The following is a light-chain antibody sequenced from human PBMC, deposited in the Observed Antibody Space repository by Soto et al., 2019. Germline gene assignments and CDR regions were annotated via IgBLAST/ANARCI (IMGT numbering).Light chain of an antibody. CDR1: SSNIGTNT. CDR2: SNT. J-gene: IGLJ2*01. CDR3: ATWDDSLNGPV. V-gene: IGLV1-44*01. Sequence: QAVVTQPPSTSGTPGQRVTISCSGSSSNIGTNTVNWYQQLPGTAPELLIYSNTQRPSGVPDRFSGSKSGTSASLAISGLQSEDEADYYCATWDDSLNGPVFGGGTQLTVL.